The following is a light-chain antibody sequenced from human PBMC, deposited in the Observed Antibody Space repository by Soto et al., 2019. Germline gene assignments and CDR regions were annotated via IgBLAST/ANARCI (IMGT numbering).Light chain of an antibody. Sequence: QSVLTQPASVSGSPGQSITISCTGTSSDVGSYNLVSWYQQHPVKAPKLMIYEVSKRPSGVSNRFSGSKSGNTASLTISGLQAEDEADYYCCSYAGSSTPVFGGGTKLTVL. V-gene: IGLV2-23*02. CDR1: SSDVGSYNL. J-gene: IGLJ2*01. CDR2: EVS. CDR3: CSYAGSSTPV.